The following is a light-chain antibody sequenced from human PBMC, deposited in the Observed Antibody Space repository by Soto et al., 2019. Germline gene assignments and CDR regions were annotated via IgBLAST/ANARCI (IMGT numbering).Light chain of an antibody. V-gene: IGLV2-23*02. CDR3: CSYAGSSTPYVV. J-gene: IGLJ2*01. Sequence: QSALTQPASVSGSPGQSITISCTGTSSDVGSYNLVSWYQQHPGKAPKLMIYEVSKRPSGVSNRFSGSKSCNTASLTISGLQAEDEADYYCCSYAGSSTPYVVFGGGTKVTVL. CDR2: EVS. CDR1: SSDVGSYNL.